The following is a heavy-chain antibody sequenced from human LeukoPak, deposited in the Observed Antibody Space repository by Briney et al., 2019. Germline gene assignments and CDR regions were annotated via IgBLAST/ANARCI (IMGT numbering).Heavy chain of an antibody. V-gene: IGHV4-59*01. CDR2: IYYSGST. Sequence: PSETLSLTCTVSGGSISSYYWSWIRQPPGKGLEWIEYIYYSGSTNYNPSLKSRVTISVDTSKNQFSLKLSSVTAADTAVYYCARRIAAAGTAPLFDYWGQGTLVTVSS. CDR3: ARRIAAAGTAPLFDY. D-gene: IGHD6-13*01. J-gene: IGHJ4*02. CDR1: GGSISSYY.